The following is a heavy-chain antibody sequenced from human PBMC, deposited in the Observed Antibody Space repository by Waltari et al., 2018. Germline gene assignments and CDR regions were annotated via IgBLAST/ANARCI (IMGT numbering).Heavy chain of an antibody. V-gene: IGHV4-34*01. CDR3: ARDVYYYDSSGYYGVGCYFDY. CDR2: INHGGST. J-gene: IGHJ4*02. Sequence: QVQLQQWGAGLLKPSETLSLTCAVYGGSFSGYYWSWIRQPPGKGLEWIGEINHGGSTNYTPSLKSRVTISVDTSKNQFSLKLSSVTAADTAVYYCARDVYYYDSSGYYGVGCYFDYWGQGTLVTVSS. D-gene: IGHD3-22*01. CDR1: GGSFSGYY.